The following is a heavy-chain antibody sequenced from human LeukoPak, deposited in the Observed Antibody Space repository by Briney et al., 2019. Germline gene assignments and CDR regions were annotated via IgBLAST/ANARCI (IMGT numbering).Heavy chain of an antibody. CDR1: GYTFTGYY. CDR3: ARTPYYYDSSGYVHYYYYMDV. J-gene: IGHJ6*03. V-gene: IGHV1-2*02. D-gene: IGHD3-22*01. CDR2: INPNSGGT. Sequence: ASVKVSCKASGYTFTGYYMHWVRQAPGQGLEWMGWINPNSGGTNYAQKFQGRVTMTRDTSISTAYMELSSLRSDDTAVYYCARTPYYYDSSGYVHYYYYMDVWGKGTTVTISS.